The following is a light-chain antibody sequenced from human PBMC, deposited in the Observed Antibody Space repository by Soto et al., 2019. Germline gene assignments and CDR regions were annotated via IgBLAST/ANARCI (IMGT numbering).Light chain of an antibody. Sequence: QSVLTQSPSVSGAPRQSVNISCSGNNSNIGSNAVHWYQQLPGKAPKLLMYYNDMLPSGVSDRFSGYKSGTSASLDISGLQSEDEGDYYCATWDDRLTAWVFGGGTKVTVL. CDR1: NSNIGSNA. CDR2: YND. CDR3: ATWDDRLTAWV. J-gene: IGLJ3*02. V-gene: IGLV1-36*01.